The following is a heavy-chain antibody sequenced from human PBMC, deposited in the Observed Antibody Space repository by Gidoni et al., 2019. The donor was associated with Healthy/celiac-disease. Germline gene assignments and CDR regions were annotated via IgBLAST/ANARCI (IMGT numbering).Heavy chain of an antibody. Sequence: QVQLVQSGAEVKQPGASVKVSCKASGYTFTTYDISWVRRAPVQGLEWMGWISAYNGNTNDAQKLQGRLTMTTDTSTSTAYMELRSLRSDDTAVYYCARDTLAHTYYYDSSGYRYFDYWGQGTLVTVSS. CDR3: ARDTLAHTYYYDSSGYRYFDY. V-gene: IGHV1-18*01. D-gene: IGHD3-22*01. J-gene: IGHJ4*02. CDR2: ISAYNGNT. CDR1: GYTFTTYD.